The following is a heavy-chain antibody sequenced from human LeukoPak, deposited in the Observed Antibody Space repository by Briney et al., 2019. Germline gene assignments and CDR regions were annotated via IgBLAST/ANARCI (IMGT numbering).Heavy chain of an antibody. CDR1: GFSFSSRG. J-gene: IGHJ4*02. CDR2: VRYDGNPA. CDR3: AKEGHYAISD. D-gene: IGHD2-2*01. Sequence: PGGSLRLSCSASGFSFSSRGMHWVRQAPGKGLEWVAFVRYDGNPAYFTDSMQGRFIISRDNSKNTVFLQMNSLRTEDTAVYYCAKEGHYAISDWGQGTLVAVSS. V-gene: IGHV3-30*02.